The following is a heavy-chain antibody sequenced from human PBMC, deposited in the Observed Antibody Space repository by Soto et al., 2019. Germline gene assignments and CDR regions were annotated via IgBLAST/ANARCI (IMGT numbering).Heavy chain of an antibody. CDR1: GYTFTSYG. CDR2: ISAYNGNT. Sequence: ASVKVSCKASGYTFTSYGISWVRQAPGQGLEWMGWISAYNGNTNYAQKLQGRVPMTTDTSTSTAYMELRSLRSDDTAVYYCARDRFRAAAGSSYYGMDVWGQGTTVTVSS. J-gene: IGHJ6*02. CDR3: ARDRFRAAAGSSYYGMDV. D-gene: IGHD6-13*01. V-gene: IGHV1-18*04.